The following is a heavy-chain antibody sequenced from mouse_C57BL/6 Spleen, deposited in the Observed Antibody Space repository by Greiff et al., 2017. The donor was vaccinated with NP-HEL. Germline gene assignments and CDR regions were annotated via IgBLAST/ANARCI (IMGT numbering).Heavy chain of an antibody. J-gene: IGHJ1*03. CDR3: ARGTTVVGYWYFDV. CDR2: INPNNGGT. V-gene: IGHV1-26*01. CDR1: GYTFTDYY. Sequence: LVEPGASVKISCKASGYTFTDYYMNWVKQSHGKSLEWIGDINPNNGGTSYNQKFKGKATLTVDKSSSTAYMELRSLTSEDSAVYYCARGTTVVGYWYFDVWGTGTTVTVSS. D-gene: IGHD1-1*01.